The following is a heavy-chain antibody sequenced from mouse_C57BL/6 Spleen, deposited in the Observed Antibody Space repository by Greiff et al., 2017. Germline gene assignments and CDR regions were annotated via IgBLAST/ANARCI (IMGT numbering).Heavy chain of an antibody. CDR2: IWSGGST. V-gene: IGHV2-4*01. CDR1: GFSLTSYG. Sequence: QVQLKESGPGLVQPSQSLSITCTVSGFSLTSYGVHWVRQPPGKGLEWLGVIWSGGSTDYNAAFISRLSISKDNSKSQVFFKMNSLQADDTAIYYCAIGSNYVGYAMDYWGQGTSVTVSS. CDR3: AIGSNYVGYAMDY. J-gene: IGHJ4*01. D-gene: IGHD2-5*01.